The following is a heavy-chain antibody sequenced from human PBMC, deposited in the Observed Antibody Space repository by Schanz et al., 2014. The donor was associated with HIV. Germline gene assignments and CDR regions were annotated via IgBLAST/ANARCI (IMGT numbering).Heavy chain of an antibody. D-gene: IGHD6-13*01. V-gene: IGHV3-23*04. CDR2: VSGSDGNT. J-gene: IGHJ5*02. CDR1: RLTFSGYS. CDR3: AREYYSRNWNWFDP. Sequence: EVQLVESGGGLVKPGGSLRLSCAGSRLTFSGYSMNWVRQAPGKGLEWVSTVSGSDGNTFYADSVKGRFTISRDNSKNTLYLQMSSLRAEDTAVYYCAREYYSRNWNWFDPWGQGTLVTVSP.